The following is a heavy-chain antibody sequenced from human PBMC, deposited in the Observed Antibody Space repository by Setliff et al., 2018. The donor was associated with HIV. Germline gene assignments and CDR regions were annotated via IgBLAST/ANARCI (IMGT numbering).Heavy chain of an antibody. CDR2: ISSSSSYI. CDR1: GFTFSSYS. J-gene: IGHJ4*02. V-gene: IGHV3-21*01. Sequence: GGSLRLSCAASGFTFSSYSMNWVRQAPGKGLEWVSSISSSSSYIYYADSVKGRFTISRDNAKNSLYLQMNSLRAEDTAVYYWARMWSYYDFWSGYYYWGQGTLVTVSS. D-gene: IGHD3-3*01. CDR3: ARMWSYYDFWSGYYY.